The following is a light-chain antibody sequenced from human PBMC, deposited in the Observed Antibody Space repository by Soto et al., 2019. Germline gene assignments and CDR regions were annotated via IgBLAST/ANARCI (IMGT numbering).Light chain of an antibody. Sequence: EIVLTQSPATLSLSPGERATLSCRASQSVSNYLAWYQQKPGQAPRLLIYDTSNRATGLPARFSGSGSGTHFTLTISSLEPEDFAVYYCQQRSHWVTFGGGTKVEIK. CDR2: DTS. J-gene: IGKJ4*01. CDR3: QQRSHWVT. V-gene: IGKV3-11*01. CDR1: QSVSNY.